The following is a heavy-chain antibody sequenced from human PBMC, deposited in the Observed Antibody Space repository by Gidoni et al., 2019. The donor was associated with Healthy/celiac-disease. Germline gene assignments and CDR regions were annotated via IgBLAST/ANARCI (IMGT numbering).Heavy chain of an antibody. V-gene: IGHV4-31*03. D-gene: IGHD3-9*01. Sequence: QLQLQESCPGLVRPSQTLSFSCTISGGPIRGGCSHWGWIRQHPGKGLEWIGYIYYIGSTYYNPSLKSRVTISVDTSKNQFSLKLSSGTAADTAVYYCARAREYYDMLTGYYPLFDYWGQGTLVTVSS. CDR1: GGPIRGGCSH. CDR3: ARAREYYDMLTGYYPLFDY. CDR2: IYYIGST. J-gene: IGHJ4*02.